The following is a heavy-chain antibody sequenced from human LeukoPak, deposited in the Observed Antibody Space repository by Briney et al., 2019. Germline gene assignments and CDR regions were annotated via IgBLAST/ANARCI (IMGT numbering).Heavy chain of an antibody. CDR2: IIPIFGTA. J-gene: IGHJ4*02. CDR1: GGTFSSYA. Sequence: SVKVSCKASGGTFSSYAISWVRQAPGQGLEWMGRIIPIFGTANYAQRFQGRVTITTDESTSTAYMELSSLRSEDTAVYYCARSPFVVVTVLPFDYWGQGTLVTVSS. CDR3: ARSPFVVVTVLPFDY. V-gene: IGHV1-69*05. D-gene: IGHD2-21*02.